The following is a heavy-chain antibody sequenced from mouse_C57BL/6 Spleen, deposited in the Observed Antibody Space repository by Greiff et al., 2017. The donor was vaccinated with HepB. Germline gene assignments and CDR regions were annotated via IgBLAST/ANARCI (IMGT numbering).Heavy chain of an antibody. Sequence: VQLQESGPGLVQPSQSLSIPCTVSGFSLTSYGVHWVRQSPGKGLEWLGVIWSGGSTDYNAAFISRLSISKDNSKSQVFFKMNSLQADDTAIYYCARKGYDYDGAWFAYWGQGTLVTVSA. D-gene: IGHD2-4*01. CDR3: ARKGYDYDGAWFAY. V-gene: IGHV2-2*01. CDR1: GFSLTSYG. CDR2: IWSGGST. J-gene: IGHJ3*01.